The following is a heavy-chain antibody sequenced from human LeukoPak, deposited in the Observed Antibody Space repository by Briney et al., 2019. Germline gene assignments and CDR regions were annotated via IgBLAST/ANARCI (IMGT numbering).Heavy chain of an antibody. Sequence: PSETLSLTCTASGGSISRYYWSWIRQPAGKGLEWIGRIYTSGSTNYNPSLKSRVTMSVDTSKNQFSLKLSSVTAADTAVYYCARSQGRRFLPTPPYMDVWGKGTTVTVSS. CDR2: IYTSGST. J-gene: IGHJ6*03. D-gene: IGHD1-26*01. V-gene: IGHV4-4*07. CDR1: GGSISRYY. CDR3: ARSQGRRFLPTPPYMDV.